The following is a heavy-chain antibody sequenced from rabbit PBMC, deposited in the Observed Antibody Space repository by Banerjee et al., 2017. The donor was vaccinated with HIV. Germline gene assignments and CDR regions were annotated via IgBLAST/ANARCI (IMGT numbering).Heavy chain of an antibody. CDR2: IYPDYGST. V-gene: IGHV1S47*01. CDR1: GIDFSSYG. Sequence: QEQLVESGGGLVTLGGSLKLSCKASGIDFSSYGISWVRQAPGKGLEWIAYIYPDYGSTDYASWVNGRFTISLDNAQNTVFLQMTSLTAADTATYFCARGSGYYTDGSAGYAPYYFNLWGPGTLVTVS. D-gene: IGHD6-1*01. J-gene: IGHJ4*01. CDR3: ARGSGYYTDGSAGYAPYYFNL.